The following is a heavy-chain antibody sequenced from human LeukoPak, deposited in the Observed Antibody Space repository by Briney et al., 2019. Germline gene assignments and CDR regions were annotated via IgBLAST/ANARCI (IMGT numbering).Heavy chain of an antibody. D-gene: IGHD3-22*01. J-gene: IGHJ3*02. CDR2: IYYSGST. CDR1: GGSISSSNYY. V-gene: IGHV4-39*01. CDR3: ARATNTYYYDSSGSADAFDI. Sequence: PSEALSLTCAVSGGSISSSNYYWGWIRQPPGKGLEWIGSIYYSGSTSYNPSLKSRVTISVDTSKNQFSLKLTPVTAADTAVYYCARATNTYYYDSSGSADAFDIWGQGTMVTVSS.